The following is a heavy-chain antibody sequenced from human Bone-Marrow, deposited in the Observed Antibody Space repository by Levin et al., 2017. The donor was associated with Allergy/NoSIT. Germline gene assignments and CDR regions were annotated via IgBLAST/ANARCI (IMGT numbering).Heavy chain of an antibody. CDR3: ARSLRCSGTTCSDY. J-gene: IGHJ4*02. CDR2: INAGGTIT. D-gene: IGHD2-2*01. V-gene: IGHV3-48*03. CDR1: GFTFSAYE. Sequence: GGSLRLSCAVSGFTFSAYEMNWVRQAPGRGLEWVSYINAGGTITYYADSAKGRFTTSRDNAKNSLYLQMNSLRAEDTAVYYCARSLRCSGTTCSDYWGQGTLVTVSS.